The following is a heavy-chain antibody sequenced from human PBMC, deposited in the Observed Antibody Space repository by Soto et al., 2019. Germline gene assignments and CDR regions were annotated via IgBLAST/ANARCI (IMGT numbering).Heavy chain of an antibody. CDR1: GFTFSSYA. Sequence: EVQLLESGGGLVQPGGSLRLSCAASGFTFSSYAMSWVRQAPGKGLEWVSAISGSGGSTYYAASVKDRFTISRDNSKNTLYLQMNSLRAEDTAVYYCARADDYSNYGWFDPWGQGTLVTVSS. V-gene: IGHV3-23*01. J-gene: IGHJ5*02. CDR3: ARADDYSNYGWFDP. D-gene: IGHD4-4*01. CDR2: ISGSGGST.